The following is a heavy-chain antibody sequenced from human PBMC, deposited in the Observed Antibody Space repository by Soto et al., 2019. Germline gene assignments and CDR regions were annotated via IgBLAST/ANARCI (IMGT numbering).Heavy chain of an antibody. J-gene: IGHJ4*02. CDR2: ISSSSSYT. CDR3: ARVSQYYDFWSGYSGSYFDY. Sequence: QVQLVESGGGLVQPGGSLRLSCAASGFTFSDYYMSWIRQAPGKGLEWVSYISSSSSYTNYADSVKGRFTISRDNAKNSLYLQMNSLRAEDTAVYYCARVSQYYDFWSGYSGSYFDYWGQGTLVTVSS. D-gene: IGHD3-3*01. V-gene: IGHV3-11*06. CDR1: GFTFSDYY.